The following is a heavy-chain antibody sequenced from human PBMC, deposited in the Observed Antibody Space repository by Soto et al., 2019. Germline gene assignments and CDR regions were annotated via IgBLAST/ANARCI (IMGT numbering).Heavy chain of an antibody. V-gene: IGHV3-7*01. Sequence: PGGSLRLSCAGSGFTFRNYWMGWVRQAPGRRLEWVANIKQDGSERSYADSVKGRFTISRDNAKNYLFLQMSSLGADDTAVYYCVRENYFDYWGQGILVTVSS. CDR2: IKQDGSER. CDR1: GFTFRNYW. CDR3: VRENYFDY. J-gene: IGHJ4*02.